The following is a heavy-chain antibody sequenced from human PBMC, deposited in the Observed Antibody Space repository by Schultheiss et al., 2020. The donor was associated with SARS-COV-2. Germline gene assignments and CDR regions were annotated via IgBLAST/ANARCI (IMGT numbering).Heavy chain of an antibody. CDR2: IYSGGST. Sequence: GGSLRLSCSASGFTFSSYAMHWVRQAPGKGLEWVSVIYSGGSTYYADSVKGRFTISRDNSKNTLYPQMNSLRAEDTAVYYCAKQHVLLWFGELSPPYGMDVWGQGTTVTVSS. V-gene: IGHV3-66*04. J-gene: IGHJ6*02. CDR3: AKQHVLLWFGELSPPYGMDV. CDR1: GFTFSSYA. D-gene: IGHD3-10*01.